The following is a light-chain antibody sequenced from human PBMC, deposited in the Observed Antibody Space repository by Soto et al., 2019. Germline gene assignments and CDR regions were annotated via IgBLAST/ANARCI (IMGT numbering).Light chain of an antibody. V-gene: IGLV2-14*01. CDR3: SSYTGTTTV. CDR2: EVS. J-gene: IGLJ3*02. CDR1: SSDICSYNY. Sequence: QSALTQPASVSGSPGQSITISCTGASSDICSYNYVSWYQQHLGKAPKLIIYEVSNRPSGVSNRLSGSKSGNTASLTISGLQTEDEADYYCSSYTGTTTVFGGGTKVTVL.